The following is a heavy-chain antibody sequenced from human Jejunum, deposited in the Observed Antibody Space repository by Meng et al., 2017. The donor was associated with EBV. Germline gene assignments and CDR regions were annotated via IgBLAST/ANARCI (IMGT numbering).Heavy chain of an antibody. CDR1: GFTFTNSH. J-gene: IGHJ4*02. CDR2: IKRTTDGGTT. D-gene: IGHD3-16*01. CDR3: TDVGGDMI. V-gene: IGHV3-15*01. Sequence: EVARVGSEVGLVKPGEYLGLCGAASGFTFTNSHMTWGRQAPGKGLEWVGRIKRTTDGGTTDYAAPVKGRFTISRDDSKNTLYLQMNSLKTEDTAVYYCTDVGGDMIWGQGILVTVSS.